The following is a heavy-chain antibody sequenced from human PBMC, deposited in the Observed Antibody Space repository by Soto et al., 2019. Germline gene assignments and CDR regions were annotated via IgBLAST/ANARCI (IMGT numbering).Heavy chain of an antibody. CDR1: GYPLTAKY. J-gene: IGHJ5*02. CDR3: AKGGSSWTEWFDP. CDR2: INPSSGGT. V-gene: IGHV1-2*02. D-gene: IGHD6-13*01. Sequence: QVQLVQSGAEVKKPGASVKVSCKASGYPLTAKYLHWVRQAPGQGLEWMGWINPSSGGTKEAQKSRGRVTMTRDTSSSAAYMELSRLTSDDTAVYYCAKGGSSWTEWFDPGGQGTLVTVSS.